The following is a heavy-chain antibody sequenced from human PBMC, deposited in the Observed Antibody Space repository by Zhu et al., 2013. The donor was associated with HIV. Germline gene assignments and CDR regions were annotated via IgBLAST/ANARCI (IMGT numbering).Heavy chain of an antibody. Sequence: EVQLEQSGAEMKRPGESLRISCKTSGYRFTSYWIAWVRQVPGRGLEWMGFIYPGDSHATYSPAFHGQVTISTDKSFTTAYLQWSSLKASDTAMYYCARLGPVAGDHSFDYWGQGTQVTVSS. D-gene: IGHD6-19*01. V-gene: IGHV5-51*01. CDR3: ARLGPVAGDHSFDY. CDR2: IYPGDSHA. J-gene: IGHJ4*02. CDR1: GYRFTSYW.